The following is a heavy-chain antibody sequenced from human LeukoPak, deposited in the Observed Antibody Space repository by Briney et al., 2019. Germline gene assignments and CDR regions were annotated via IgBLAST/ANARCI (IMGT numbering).Heavy chain of an antibody. Sequence: SETLSXTCTVSGXSXXSSSXXXGXXRQPPGKGLEWIGSVYYSGSTYYNPSLKSRVTISVDTSKNQFSLKLRSVTAADTAVYYCARRGHSDWYFDLWGRGTLVTVSS. CDR3: ARRGHSDWYFDL. J-gene: IGHJ2*01. V-gene: IGHV4-39*01. CDR2: VYYSGST. D-gene: IGHD5-18*01. CDR1: GXSXXSSSXX.